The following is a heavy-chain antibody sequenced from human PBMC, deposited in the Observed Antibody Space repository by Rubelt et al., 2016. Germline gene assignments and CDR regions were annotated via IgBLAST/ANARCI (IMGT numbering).Heavy chain of an antibody. D-gene: IGHD6-6*01. V-gene: IGHV3-23*04. CDR1: GFTFSSYA. J-gene: IGHJ3*02. CDR2: ISGSGGST. CDR3: ARDYSSIAARRGAFDI. Sequence: VEIGGGLVQPGGSLRLSCAASGFTFSSYAMSWVRQAPGKGLEWVSAISGSGGSTYYADSVKGRFTISRDNSKNTLYLQMNSLRAEDTAVYYCARDYSSIAARRGAFDIWGQGTMVTVSS.